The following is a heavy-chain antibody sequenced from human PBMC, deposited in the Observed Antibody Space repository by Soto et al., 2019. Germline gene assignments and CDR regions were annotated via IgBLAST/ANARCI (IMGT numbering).Heavy chain of an antibody. Sequence: EVQLLDSGGGLVQPGGSLRLSCAASGFTFSNYAMNWVRQAPGKGLDWVSAISGSGGSTYYADSVKGRFTISRDNSKNTLYLQMSSLSADVTAVYYCAKGPLVSGYDLDYWGQGTLVTVSS. CDR2: ISGSGGST. CDR1: GFTFSNYA. CDR3: AKGPLVSGYDLDY. D-gene: IGHD5-12*01. V-gene: IGHV3-23*01. J-gene: IGHJ4*02.